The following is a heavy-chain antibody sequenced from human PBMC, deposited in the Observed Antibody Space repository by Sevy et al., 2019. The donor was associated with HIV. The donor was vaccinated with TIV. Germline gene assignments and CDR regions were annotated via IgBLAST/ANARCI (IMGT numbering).Heavy chain of an antibody. V-gene: IGHV3-23*01. CDR1: GFTFTRYT. CDR2: FCFGDGKM. Sequence: GGSLRLSFMTSGFTFTRYTMTWVRQAPGKGLEWVSTFCFGDGKMYYADSVKGRFTFSRDISKNTVYLQMNSLRADDTAVYYCAREGCTKPHDYWGQGTLVTVSS. J-gene: IGHJ4*02. CDR3: AREGCTKPHDY. D-gene: IGHD2-8*01.